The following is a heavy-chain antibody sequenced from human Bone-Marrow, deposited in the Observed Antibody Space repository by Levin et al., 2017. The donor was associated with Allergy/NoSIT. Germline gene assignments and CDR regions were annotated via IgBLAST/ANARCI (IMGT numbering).Heavy chain of an antibody. CDR1: GFTFSSYS. CDR2: ISSSSSHI. Sequence: GGSLRLSCAASGFTFSSYSMNWVRQAPGKGLEWVSSISSSSSHIYYADSVKGRFTISRDNAKNSLYLQMNSLRAEDTAVYYCARDRDYYDSSGYYPPDYWGQGTLVTVSS. J-gene: IGHJ4*02. V-gene: IGHV3-21*01. D-gene: IGHD3-22*01. CDR3: ARDRDYYDSSGYYPPDY.